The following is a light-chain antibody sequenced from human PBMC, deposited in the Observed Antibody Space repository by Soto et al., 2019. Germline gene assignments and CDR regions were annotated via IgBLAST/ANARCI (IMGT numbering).Light chain of an antibody. Sequence: DIQMTQSPSTLSASVGDRVTITCRASQTINTWLAWYQHKPGTAPKLLIYKASSLEPGVPSRFSGSGSGTEFTLTISSLQPDDFATYYCQQYSTNSRTFGQGTKVE. V-gene: IGKV1-5*03. CDR2: KAS. CDR1: QTINTW. CDR3: QQYSTNSRT. J-gene: IGKJ2*02.